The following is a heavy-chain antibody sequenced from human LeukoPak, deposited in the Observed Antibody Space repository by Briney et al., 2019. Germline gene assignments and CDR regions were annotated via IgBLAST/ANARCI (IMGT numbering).Heavy chain of an antibody. CDR3: ARGPTLIWRYYFDY. V-gene: IGHV1-69*05. Sequence: GASVKVSCKASGGTFSSYAISWVRQAPGQGLEWMGGIIPIFGTANYAQKFQGRVTIPTDESTSTAYMELSSLRSEDTAVYYCARGPTLIWRYYFDYWGQGTLVTVSS. CDR2: IIPIFGTA. D-gene: IGHD2-21*01. J-gene: IGHJ4*02. CDR1: GGTFSSYA.